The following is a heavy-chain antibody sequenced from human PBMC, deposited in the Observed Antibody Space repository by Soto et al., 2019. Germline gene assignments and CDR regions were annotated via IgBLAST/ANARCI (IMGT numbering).Heavy chain of an antibody. CDR1: ACTFRSYG. Sequence: GRPLRLCCAASACTFRSYGIHWGRQAPGQVLGEVASILYDGSNKYYADSVKGRFTISRDNSKNTLYLQMNSLRAEDTAVYYCARDLGYCSSTSCYHPGNSYYYGMDVWGQGTPVTVSS. D-gene: IGHD2-2*01. J-gene: IGHJ6*02. CDR2: ILYDGSNK. V-gene: IGHV3-33*01. CDR3: ARDLGYCSSTSCYHPGNSYYYGMDV.